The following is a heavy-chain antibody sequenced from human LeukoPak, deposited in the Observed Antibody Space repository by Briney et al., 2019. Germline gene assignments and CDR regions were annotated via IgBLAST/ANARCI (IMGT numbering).Heavy chain of an antibody. Sequence: SETLSLTCTVSGGSISSSSYYWGWIRQPPGKGLEWIGSIYYSGSTYYNPSLKSRVTISVDTSKNQFSLKLSSVTAADTAVYYCARDSYGSSWYSDRYFDYWGQGTLVTVSS. V-gene: IGHV4-39*07. CDR1: GGSISSSSYY. CDR2: IYYSGST. J-gene: IGHJ4*02. D-gene: IGHD6-13*01. CDR3: ARDSYGSSWYSDRYFDY.